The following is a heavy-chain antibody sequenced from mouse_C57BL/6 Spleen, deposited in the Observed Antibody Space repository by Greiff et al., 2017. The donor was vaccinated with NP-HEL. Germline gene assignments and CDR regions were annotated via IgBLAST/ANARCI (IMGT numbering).Heavy chain of an antibody. Sequence: EVNLVESGEGLVKPGGSLKLSCAASGFTFSSYAMSWVRQTPEKRLEWVAYISSGGDYIYYADTVKGRFTISRDNARNTLYLQMSSLKSEDTAMYYCTRDRPHGFAYWGQGTLVTVSA. CDR3: TRDRPHGFAY. CDR2: ISSGGDYI. V-gene: IGHV5-9-1*02. CDR1: GFTFSSYA. J-gene: IGHJ3*01.